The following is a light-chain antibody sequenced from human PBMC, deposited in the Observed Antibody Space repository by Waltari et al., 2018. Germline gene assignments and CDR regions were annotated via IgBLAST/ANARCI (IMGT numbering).Light chain of an antibody. J-gene: IGLJ3*02. CDR2: DVT. CDR3: SSYTSSSTWV. V-gene: IGLV2-14*03. Sequence: QSALTQPASVSGSPGQSITISCTGTSSDVGGYTYVSWYQQHPGKAPKLMIYDVTTRPSGVSNRCSGSKSVNTASLTISGLQAEDEADYYCSSYTSSSTWVFGGGTKLTVL. CDR1: SSDVGGYTY.